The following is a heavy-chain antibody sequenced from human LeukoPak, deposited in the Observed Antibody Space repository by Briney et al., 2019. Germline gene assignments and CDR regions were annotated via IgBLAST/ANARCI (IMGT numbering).Heavy chain of an antibody. CDR2: IYYSGST. Sequence: KSSETLSLTCTVSGRSINSYYWSWIRQPPGKGLEWIGYIYYSGSTNYNPSLKSRVTISVDTSKNQFSLKLSSVTAADTAVYYCASGVDFWSGSQIKINWFDPWGQGTLVTVSS. V-gene: IGHV4-59*12. J-gene: IGHJ5*02. D-gene: IGHD3-3*01. CDR1: GRSINSYY. CDR3: ASGVDFWSGSQIKINWFDP.